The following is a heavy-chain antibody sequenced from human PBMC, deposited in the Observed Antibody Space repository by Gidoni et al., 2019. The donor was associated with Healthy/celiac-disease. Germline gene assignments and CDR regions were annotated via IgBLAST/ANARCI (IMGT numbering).Heavy chain of an antibody. CDR1: GGSISSSSYY. CDR2: IYYSGST. Sequence: QLQLQESGPGLVKPSETLSLTCTVSGGSISSSSYYWGWIRQPPGKGLEWIGSIYYSGSTYYNPSLKSRVTISVDTSKNQFSLKLSSGTAADTAVYYCANRIAAAGHDYWGQGTLVTVSS. CDR3: ANRIAAAGHDY. V-gene: IGHV4-39*01. D-gene: IGHD6-13*01. J-gene: IGHJ4*02.